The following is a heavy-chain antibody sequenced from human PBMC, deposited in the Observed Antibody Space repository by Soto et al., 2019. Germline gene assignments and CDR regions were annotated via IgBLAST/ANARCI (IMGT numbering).Heavy chain of an antibody. D-gene: IGHD3-16*01. CDR2: INHSGST. V-gene: IGHV4-34*01. J-gene: IGHJ3*02. CDR1: GGSFSGYY. CDR3: ARIALTLENAFDI. Sequence: SETLSLTCAVYGGSFSGYYWSWIRQPPGKGLEWIGEINHSGSTNYNPSLKSRVTISVDTSKNQFSLKLSSVTAADTAVYYCARIALTLENAFDIWGQGTMVTVSS.